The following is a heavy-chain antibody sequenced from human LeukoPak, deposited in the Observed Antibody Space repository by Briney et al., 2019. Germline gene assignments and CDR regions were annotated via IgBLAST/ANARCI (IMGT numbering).Heavy chain of an antibody. CDR3: ARTIATSYNYYDSSGYYHYFDY. CDR1: GYTFTSYD. J-gene: IGHJ4*02. D-gene: IGHD3-22*01. Sequence: ASVKVSCKASGYTFTSYDIHWVRQATGQGLEWMGWMNPNSGNTGYAQKFQGRVTMTRNTSISTAYMELSSLRSEDTAVYYCARTIATSYNYYDSSGYYHYFDYWGQGTLVTVSS. CDR2: MNPNSGNT. V-gene: IGHV1-8*01.